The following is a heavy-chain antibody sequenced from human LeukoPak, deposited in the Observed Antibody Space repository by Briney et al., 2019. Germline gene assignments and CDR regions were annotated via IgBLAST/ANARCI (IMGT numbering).Heavy chain of an antibody. D-gene: IGHD6-6*01. J-gene: IGHJ5*02. CDR1: GITVSSNY. CDR3: ASSKYSSSSNWFDP. CDR2: IYSGGST. Sequence: PGGSLRLYCAASGITVSSNYMTWVRQAPGKGLEWVSVIYSGGSTYYADSVKGRFTISRDNSKNTLYLQMNSLRAEDTAVHYCASSKYSSSSNWFDPWGQGTLVTVPS. V-gene: IGHV3-66*01.